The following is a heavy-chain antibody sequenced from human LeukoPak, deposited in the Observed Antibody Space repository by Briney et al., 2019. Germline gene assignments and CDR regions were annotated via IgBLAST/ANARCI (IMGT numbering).Heavy chain of an antibody. Sequence: SSETLSLTCTVSGGSISSYYWSWIRQPPGKGLEWIGYIYYSGSTNYNPSLKSRVTISVDTSKNQFSLKLSSVTAADTAVYYCARQIRSVVDYWGQGTLVTVSS. D-gene: IGHD3-10*01. CDR2: IYYSGST. J-gene: IGHJ4*02. V-gene: IGHV4-59*01. CDR1: GGSISSYY. CDR3: ARQIRSVVDY.